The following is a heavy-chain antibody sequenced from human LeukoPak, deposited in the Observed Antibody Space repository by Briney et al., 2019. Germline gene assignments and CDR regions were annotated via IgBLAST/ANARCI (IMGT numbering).Heavy chain of an antibody. Sequence: GVLRLSCAASGFTFSSYWMSWVRQAPGKGLEWVANIKQDGSEKYYVDSVKGRFTISRDNAKNSLYLQMNSLRAEDTAVYYCARVRTGYYYWDYWGQGTLVTVSS. D-gene: IGHD3-16*01. CDR1: GFTFSSYW. CDR2: IKQDGSEK. J-gene: IGHJ4*02. CDR3: ARVRTGYYYWDY. V-gene: IGHV3-7*01.